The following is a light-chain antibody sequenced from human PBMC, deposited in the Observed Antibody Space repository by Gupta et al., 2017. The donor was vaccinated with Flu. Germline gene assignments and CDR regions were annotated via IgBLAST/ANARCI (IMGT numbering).Light chain of an antibody. Sequence: QLVLTQSPSASASLRASVKLTCTLSSGHSRNSITWHQQQPERGPRFLMKLNKYGSHSKANQIPERFSGSRSGAARSVTISRIQSDDEADYYCQTWDNAGNGVFGGGTKLTVL. J-gene: IGLJ3*02. CDR1: SGHSRNS. V-gene: IGLV4-69*01. CDR2: LNKYGSH. CDR3: QTWDNAGNGV.